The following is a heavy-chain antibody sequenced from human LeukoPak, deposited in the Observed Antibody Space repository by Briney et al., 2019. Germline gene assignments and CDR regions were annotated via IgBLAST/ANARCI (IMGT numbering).Heavy chain of an antibody. CDR1: GFTFSGYS. Sequence: LSGGSLRLSCTASGFTFSGYSMNWVRQAPGKGLEWVSYISSSSSTIYYADSVKGRFTISRDNAKNSLYLQMNSLRAEDTAVYYCARGAYYYEDWGQGTLVTVSS. V-gene: IGHV3-48*01. CDR2: ISSSSSTI. D-gene: IGHD3-22*01. J-gene: IGHJ4*02. CDR3: ARGAYYYED.